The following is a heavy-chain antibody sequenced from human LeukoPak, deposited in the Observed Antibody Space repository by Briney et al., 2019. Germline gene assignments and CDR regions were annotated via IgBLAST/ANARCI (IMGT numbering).Heavy chain of an antibody. Sequence: SETLSLTCTVSGGSISSSSYYWGWIRQPPGKGLEWVGCIYYSGSPYYNPSLKSRVTISVDTSKNQFSLKLSSVTAADTAVYYCARRVKGAATYLDYWGQGTLVTVSS. D-gene: IGHD1-26*01. CDR2: IYYSGSP. J-gene: IGHJ4*02. CDR3: ARRVKGAATYLDY. CDR1: GGSISSSSYY. V-gene: IGHV4-39*01.